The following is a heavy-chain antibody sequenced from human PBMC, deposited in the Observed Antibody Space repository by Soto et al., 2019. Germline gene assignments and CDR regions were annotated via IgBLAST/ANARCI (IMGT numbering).Heavy chain of an antibody. CDR3: ARGRKQLVLAYYDYYGMDV. Sequence: QVQLQQWGAGLLKPSETLSLTCAVYGGSFNDYYWSWIRQPPGKGLEWIGEINHSGSTNYNPSLKSRVTISVDMSKNQFSLKLNSMTAADTXVYYCARGRKQLVLAYYDYYGMDVWGQGPXVXXSS. CDR1: GGSFNDYY. CDR2: INHSGST. J-gene: IGHJ6*02. D-gene: IGHD6-13*01. V-gene: IGHV4-34*01.